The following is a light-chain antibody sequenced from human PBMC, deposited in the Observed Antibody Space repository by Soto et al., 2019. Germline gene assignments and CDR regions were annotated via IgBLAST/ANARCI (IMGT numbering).Light chain of an antibody. CDR2: RAS. CDR3: HQYGSSPYT. Sequence: EIVMTQSPVTLSLSPGEGATLSCRASQSLTSSSLAWYQQKPGQAPTLLIFRASNRATGVPDRFSASESGTDFTLTISSLDPEDFALYFCHQYGSSPYTFGQGTKLEMK. CDR1: QSLTSSS. V-gene: IGKV3-20*01. J-gene: IGKJ2*01.